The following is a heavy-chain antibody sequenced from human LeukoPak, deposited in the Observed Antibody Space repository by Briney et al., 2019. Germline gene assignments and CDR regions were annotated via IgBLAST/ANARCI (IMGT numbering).Heavy chain of an antibody. J-gene: IGHJ4*02. CDR2: FYNSGRT. Sequence: PSETLSLTCAVSGGSISSYYWSWIRQSPGKGLEWIGYFYNSGRTIYNPSLKTRVTISADTSKNQFSLKLNSVTAADTAVYYCARSTSWGAATGYFDYWGQGTLVTASP. V-gene: IGHV4-59*01. CDR3: ARSTSWGAATGYFDY. CDR1: GGSISSYY. D-gene: IGHD6-25*01.